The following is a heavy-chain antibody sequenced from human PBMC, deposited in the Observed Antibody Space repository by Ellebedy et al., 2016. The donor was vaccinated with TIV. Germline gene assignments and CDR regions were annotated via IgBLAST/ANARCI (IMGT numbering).Heavy chain of an antibody. J-gene: IGHJ4*02. CDR1: GFTFSSYA. CDR3: AIHTLGYCSSPSCPDF. Sequence: GESLKISCAASGFTFSSYAMHWVRQAPGKGLEWVSVIYSGGSTYYADSVKGRFTISRDNSKNTLYLQMNSLRAEDTAVYYCAIHTLGYCSSPSCPDFWGQGTLVTVSS. D-gene: IGHD2-2*01. CDR2: IYSGGST. V-gene: IGHV3-53*01.